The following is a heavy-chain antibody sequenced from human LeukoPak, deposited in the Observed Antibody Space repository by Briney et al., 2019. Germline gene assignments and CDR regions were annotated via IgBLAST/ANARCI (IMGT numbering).Heavy chain of an antibody. V-gene: IGHV1-46*01. CDR3: ERGPHVRLYATSEPAAFDI. Sequence: ASVKVSCKASRYTFTSYYLHWVRQAPGQGLEGMGIINPSGGNTNYAQKFQGRVTMTRDKSTSTVYMELSSLRSEDKAAYYCERGPHVRLYATSEPAAFDIWGQGTMVTVSS. D-gene: IGHD1-26*01. CDR1: RYTFTSYY. CDR2: INPSGGNT. J-gene: IGHJ3*02.